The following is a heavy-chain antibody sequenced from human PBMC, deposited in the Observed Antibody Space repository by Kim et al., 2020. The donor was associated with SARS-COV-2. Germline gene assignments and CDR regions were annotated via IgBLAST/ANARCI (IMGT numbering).Heavy chain of an antibody. CDR3: ASSRRYSSGWYGY. Sequence: AGPVRGRFTISRDKSKNTPYLQMNSLGAEDKAVYYCASSRRYSSGWYGYWGQGTLVTVSS. J-gene: IGHJ4*02. V-gene: IGHV3-66*01. D-gene: IGHD6-19*01.